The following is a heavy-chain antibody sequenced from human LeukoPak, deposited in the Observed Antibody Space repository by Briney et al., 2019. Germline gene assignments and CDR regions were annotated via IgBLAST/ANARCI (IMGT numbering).Heavy chain of an antibody. CDR1: GFTVNSNY. CDR3: TTDGLMVRGVMHNE. J-gene: IGHJ4*02. D-gene: IGHD3-10*01. V-gene: IGHV3-66*01. CDR2: IYSGGTT. Sequence: GGSLRLSCAASGFTVNSNYMTWVRQAPGKGLEWVSVIYSGGTTYYADSVKGRFTISRDNSKNTLYLQMNSLRAEDTAVYYCTTDGLMVRGVMHNEWGQGTLVTVSS.